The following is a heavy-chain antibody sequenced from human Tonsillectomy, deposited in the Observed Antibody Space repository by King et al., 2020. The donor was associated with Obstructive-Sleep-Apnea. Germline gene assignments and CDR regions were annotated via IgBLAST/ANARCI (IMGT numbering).Heavy chain of an antibody. CDR3: ARDPIAQGSCYFDY. V-gene: IGHV3-30*04. CDR1: GFTFSSYA. J-gene: IGHJ4*02. CDR2: ISYDGRKK. D-gene: IGHD2-15*01. Sequence: VQLVQSGGGVVQPGRSLRLSCAASGFTFSSYAMHWVRQAPGKGLEWVAVISYDGRKKYYADSVKGRFTISRDTSKNTLYLQRNSLRAEDTAVYYCARDPIAQGSCYFDYWGQGTLVTVSS.